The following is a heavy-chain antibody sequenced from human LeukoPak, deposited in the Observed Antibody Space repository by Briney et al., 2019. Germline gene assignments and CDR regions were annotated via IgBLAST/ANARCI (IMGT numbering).Heavy chain of an antibody. CDR2: ISAYNGNT. D-gene: IGHD3-3*01. Sequence: ASVKVSCKASGYTFTSYGISWVRQAPGQGLEWMGWISAYNGNTNYAQKLQGRVTMTTDTSTSTAYMELRSLRSDDTAVYYCARDSSFLEWFSKPSRYFDLWGRGTLVTVSS. V-gene: IGHV1-18*01. CDR3: ARDSSFLEWFSKPSRYFDL. J-gene: IGHJ2*01. CDR1: GYTFTSYG.